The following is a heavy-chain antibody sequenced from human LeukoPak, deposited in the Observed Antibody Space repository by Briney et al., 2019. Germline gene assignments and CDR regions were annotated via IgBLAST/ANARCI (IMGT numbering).Heavy chain of an antibody. J-gene: IGHJ3*01. V-gene: IGHV4-59*08. Sequence: SETLSLTCSVSGDSIDSYYWSWIRQPPGKGLDWIGFSHVSGNTRYSPSLRGRATVSVDTSKNQVSLKLASVTAADSAVYFCARHGRPPWDGDSHDYAFELWGQGTLVTVSS. CDR1: GDSIDSYY. D-gene: IGHD1-26*01. CDR3: ARHGRPPWDGDSHDYAFEL. CDR2: SHVSGNT.